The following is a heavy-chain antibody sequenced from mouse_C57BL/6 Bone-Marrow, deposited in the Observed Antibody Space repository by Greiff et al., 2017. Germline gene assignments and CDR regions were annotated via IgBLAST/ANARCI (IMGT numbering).Heavy chain of an antibody. V-gene: IGHV1-39*01. J-gene: IGHJ4*01. CDR3: ARSTLGRVEAMDY. CDR2: INPNYGTT. CDR1: GYSFTDYN. D-gene: IGHD2-10*02. Sequence: VQLQQSGPELVKPGASVKISCKASGYSFTDYNMNWVKQSNGKSLEWIGVINPNYGTTSYNQKFKGKATLTVDKSSSTAYRQLSSLTSEDSAVYYCARSTLGRVEAMDYWGQGTSGTVSS.